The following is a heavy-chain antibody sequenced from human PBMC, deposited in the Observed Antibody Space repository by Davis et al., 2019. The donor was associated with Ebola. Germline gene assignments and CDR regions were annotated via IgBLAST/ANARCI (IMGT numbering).Heavy chain of an antibody. CDR2: ISASGRNT. D-gene: IGHD3-10*01. J-gene: IGHJ6*02. CDR1: EFTFSSDA. Sequence: PGGSLRLSCVASEFTFSSDAMSWFRQAPGEGLEWGSCISASGRNTYYADSVRGRFTISRDNSQNTLYLQMNSLRADDTAVYYCAKTLLYFHGSGSYYIAYGMDVWGQGTTVTVSS. V-gene: IGHV3-23*01. CDR3: AKTLLYFHGSGSYYIAYGMDV.